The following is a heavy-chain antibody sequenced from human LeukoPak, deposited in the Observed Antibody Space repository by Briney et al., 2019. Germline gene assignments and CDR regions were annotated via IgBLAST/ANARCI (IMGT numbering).Heavy chain of an antibody. CDR3: ARDSQAVGTDFDY. CDR1: GFIFSNAW. CDR2: ISSSGSTI. Sequence: GGSLRLSCAASGFIFSNAWMTWVRQAPGKGLEWVSYISSSGSTIYYADSVKGRFTISRDNAKNSLYLQMHSLRAEDTAVYYCARDSQAVGTDFDYWGQGTLVTVSS. V-gene: IGHV3-48*04. J-gene: IGHJ4*02. D-gene: IGHD6-13*01.